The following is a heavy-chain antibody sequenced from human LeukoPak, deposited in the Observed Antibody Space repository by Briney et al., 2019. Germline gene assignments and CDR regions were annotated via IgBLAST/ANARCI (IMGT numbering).Heavy chain of an antibody. CDR3: ARATWLPVGLYYYDSSGYYYYFDY. J-gene: IGHJ4*02. CDR2: IYYSVST. V-gene: IGHV4-59*01. D-gene: IGHD3-22*01. CDR1: GGSISSYY. Sequence: SETLSLTCTVSGGSISSYYWSWIRQPPGKGLEWIGYIYYSVSTNYNPSLKSRVTISEDTSKNQFSLKLSSVTAADTAVYYCARATWLPVGLYYYDSSGYYYYFDYWGQGTLVTVSS.